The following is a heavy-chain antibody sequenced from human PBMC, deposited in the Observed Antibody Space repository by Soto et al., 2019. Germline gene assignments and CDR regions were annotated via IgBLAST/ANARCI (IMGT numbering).Heavy chain of an antibody. CDR3: ARMKSGSYDWFDP. CDR2: INTDGSRT. CDR1: GFTFGDYW. J-gene: IGHJ5*02. V-gene: IGHV3-74*01. D-gene: IGHD3-10*01. Sequence: GGSLRLSCAASGFTFGDYWMHWVRQDTGKGLMWVSRINTDGSRTTYADPVKGRFAISRDNAKNTVYLQMNSLRAEDTAVYYCARMKSGSYDWFDPWGQGTLVTVSS.